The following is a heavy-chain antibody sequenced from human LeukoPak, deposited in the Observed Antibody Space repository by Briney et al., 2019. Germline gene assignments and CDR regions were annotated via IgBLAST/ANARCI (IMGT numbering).Heavy chain of an antibody. CDR3: AKAERSGYIDY. J-gene: IGHJ4*02. D-gene: IGHD3-3*01. CDR1: GFTFDDYA. Sequence: PGRSLRLSCAASGFTFDDYAMHWVRQAPGKGLEWVSGISWNSGSIGYADSVKGRFTISRDNAKNSLYLQMNSLRAEDTALYYCAKAERSGYIDYWGQGTLVTVSS. V-gene: IGHV3-9*01. CDR2: ISWNSGSI.